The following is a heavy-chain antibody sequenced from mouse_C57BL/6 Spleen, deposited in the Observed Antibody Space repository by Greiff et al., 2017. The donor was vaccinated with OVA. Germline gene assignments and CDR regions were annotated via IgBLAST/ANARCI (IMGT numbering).Heavy chain of an antibody. CDR3: ARSDYDEDYAMDY. CDR1: GFSLTSYG. D-gene: IGHD2-4*01. J-gene: IGHJ4*01. CDR2: IWRGGST. Sequence: VQLQQSGPGLVQPSQSLSITCTVSGFSLTSYGVHWVRQSPGKGLEWLGVIWRGGSTDYNAAFISRLSISKDNSKSQVFFKMNSLQADDTAIYYCARSDYDEDYAMDYWGQGTSVTVSS. V-gene: IGHV2-2*01.